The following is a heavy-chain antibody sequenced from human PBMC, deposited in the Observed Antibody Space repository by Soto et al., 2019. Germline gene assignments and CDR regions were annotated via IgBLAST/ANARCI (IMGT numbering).Heavy chain of an antibody. Sequence: QVQLVQSGAEVKKHGASVKVSCKASGYTFTSYDINWVRQATGQGLEWMGWMNPNSGNTGYAQKFQGRVTMTSNTSISTAYMELSSLRAEDTAVYYCVRRGFSSSWGYWYFDLWGRGTLVTVSS. CDR3: VRRGFSSSWGYWYFDL. J-gene: IGHJ2*01. V-gene: IGHV1-8*01. D-gene: IGHD6-13*01. CDR2: MNPNSGNT. CDR1: GYTFTSYD.